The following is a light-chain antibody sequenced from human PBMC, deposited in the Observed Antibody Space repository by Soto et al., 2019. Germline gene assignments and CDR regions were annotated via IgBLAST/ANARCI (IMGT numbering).Light chain of an antibody. CDR1: SSDIGSYNF. J-gene: IGLJ1*01. CDR2: EGS. Sequence: QSVLTQPASVSASHGQSITISCTGTSSDIGSYNFVSWYQQHPGKAPKLMIYEGSKRPSGISDRFSGSKPGNTASLTISGLQAEDEADYFCFSYAGSSTYVFGTGTKVTVL. CDR3: FSYAGSSTYV. V-gene: IGLV2-23*01.